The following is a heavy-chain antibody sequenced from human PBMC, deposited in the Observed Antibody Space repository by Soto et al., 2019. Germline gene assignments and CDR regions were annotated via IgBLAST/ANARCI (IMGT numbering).Heavy chain of an antibody. V-gene: IGHV3-7*01. CDR3: SRSLNS. J-gene: IGHJ4*02. Sequence: VGSLRLSCAASGFTFSTYWMDWVRQTPGKGLEWVANINQDGSEKNYVDSVKGRFTIYRDNAKNSLYLQMSSLTAEDSALYYCSRSLNSWGQGTLVTVSS. CDR2: INQDGSEK. CDR1: GFTFSTYW.